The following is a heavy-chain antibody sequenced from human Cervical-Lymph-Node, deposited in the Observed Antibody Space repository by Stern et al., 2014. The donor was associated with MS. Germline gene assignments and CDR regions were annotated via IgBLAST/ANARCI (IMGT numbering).Heavy chain of an antibody. Sequence: VQLVQSGGGVVQPGKSLRLSCVASGFTFSGYGMHWFRQAPGKGLEWVAFIWSDGSNPSYADSVQGRFTIARDNLQNTLHLHMNNVTAADTARYYCARGRNVGVNYYFDYWGQGSLVTVSS. D-gene: IGHD3-16*01. CDR3: ARGRNVGVNYYFDY. V-gene: IGHV3-33*01. CDR1: GFTFSGYG. CDR2: IWSDGSNP. J-gene: IGHJ4*02.